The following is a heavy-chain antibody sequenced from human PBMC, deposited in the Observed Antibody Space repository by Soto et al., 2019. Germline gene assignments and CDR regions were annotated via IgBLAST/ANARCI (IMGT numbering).Heavy chain of an antibody. D-gene: IGHD1-26*01. CDR2: ISHHGIRT. J-gene: IGHJ4*02. CDR3: AKDWVGGSNNYQLDY. V-gene: IGHV3-30*18. Sequence: WGALRLSCAAARFTFIEYGIRCVRHAPFKGRQWLATISHHGIRTHYADSVMGRFAISRDNFKKVVYLHLSGLRVEDTAIYYCAKDWVGGSNNYQLDYWGQGTAVTVSS. CDR1: RFTFIEYG.